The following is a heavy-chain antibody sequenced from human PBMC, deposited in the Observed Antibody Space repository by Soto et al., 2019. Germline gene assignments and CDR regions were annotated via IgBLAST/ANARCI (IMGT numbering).Heavy chain of an antibody. CDR3: ARAPYYYDSSGYYSFDY. D-gene: IGHD3-22*01. V-gene: IGHV4-34*01. J-gene: IGHJ4*02. CDR2: INHSGST. CDR1: GGSFSGHY. Sequence: SETLSLTCAVYGGSFSGHYWTWIRQPPGTGLEWIGEINHSGSTNYNPSLKSRVTISVDTSKNQFSLKLSSVTAADTAVYYCARAPYYYDSSGYYSFDYWGQGTLVTVSS.